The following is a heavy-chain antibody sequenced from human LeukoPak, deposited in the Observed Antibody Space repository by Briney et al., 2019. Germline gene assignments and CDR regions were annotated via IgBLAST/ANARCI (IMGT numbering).Heavy chain of an antibody. CDR1: GGSISSGSYY. D-gene: IGHD2-21*01. CDR2: IYTSGST. Sequence: SETLSLTCTVSGGSISSGSYYWSWIRQPAGKGLEWIGRIYTSGSTNYNPSLKSRVTISVDTSKNQFSLKLSSVTAADTAVYYCARVCSGDYYYYNYMDVWGKGTTVTVSS. J-gene: IGHJ6*03. CDR3: ARVCSGDYYYYNYMDV. V-gene: IGHV4-61*02.